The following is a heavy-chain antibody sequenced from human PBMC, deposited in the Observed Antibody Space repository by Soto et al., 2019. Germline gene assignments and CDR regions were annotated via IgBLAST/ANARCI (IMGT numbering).Heavy chain of an antibody. V-gene: IGHV4-4*02. CDR1: GDSVTSNVW. J-gene: IGHJ4*02. CDR3: ARDAAVPGESDRFDY. D-gene: IGHD6-19*01. CDR2: AYLNGLT. Sequence: QVQLQESGPGLVKPSGTLSLTCAVSGDSVTSNVWWSWVRQPPGKGLEWIGEAYLNGLTDYNPSLKSRVTMSVDTSKNEFSLKLTSLTAADTAIYYCARDAAVPGESDRFDYWGQGTLVTVSS.